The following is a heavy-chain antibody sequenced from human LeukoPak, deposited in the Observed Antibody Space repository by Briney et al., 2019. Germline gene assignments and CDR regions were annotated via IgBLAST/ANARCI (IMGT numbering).Heavy chain of an antibody. Sequence: ASVKVSCKASGYTFTSYGISWVRQAPGQGLEWMGWINPNSGGTNYAQKFQGRVTMTRDTSISTAYMELSRLRSDDTAVFYCARSYHYYDSSGYSMGDTFEIWGQGTMVTVSS. D-gene: IGHD3-22*01. J-gene: IGHJ3*02. V-gene: IGHV1-2*02. CDR2: INPNSGGT. CDR1: GYTFTSYG. CDR3: ARSYHYYDSSGYSMGDTFEI.